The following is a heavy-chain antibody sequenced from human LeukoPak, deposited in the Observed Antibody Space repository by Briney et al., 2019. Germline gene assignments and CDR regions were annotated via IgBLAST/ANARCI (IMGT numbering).Heavy chain of an antibody. Sequence: GASVKVSCKASGGTFSSYAISWVRQAPGQGLEWMGIINPSGGSTSYAQKFQGRVTMTRDTSTSTVYMELSSLRSEDTAVYYCASDVRGSGWYRFDYWGQGTLVTVSS. CDR3: ASDVRGSGWYRFDY. V-gene: IGHV1-46*01. D-gene: IGHD6-19*01. CDR1: GGTFSSYA. CDR2: INPSGGST. J-gene: IGHJ4*02.